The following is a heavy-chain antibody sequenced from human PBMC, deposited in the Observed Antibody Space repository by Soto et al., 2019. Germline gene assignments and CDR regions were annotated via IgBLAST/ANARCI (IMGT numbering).Heavy chain of an antibody. Sequence: QVQLVQSGAEVKKPGASVKVSCKASGYTFTSYGISWVRQAPGQGLEWMGWISAYNRNTNYAQKLQGRVTMTTDTTTSTANRELRSLRSDDTAVYYCARVIAAAADFDYWGQGTLVTVSS. CDR2: ISAYNRNT. CDR3: ARVIAAAADFDY. V-gene: IGHV1-18*01. CDR1: GYTFTSYG. J-gene: IGHJ4*02. D-gene: IGHD6-13*01.